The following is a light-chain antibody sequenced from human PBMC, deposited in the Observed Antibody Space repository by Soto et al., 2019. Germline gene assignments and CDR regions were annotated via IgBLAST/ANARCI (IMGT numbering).Light chain of an antibody. CDR1: SSDIGGSNY. V-gene: IGLV2-14*03. CDR3: YSSRSSSSTFYV. CDR2: GVS. J-gene: IGLJ1*01. Sequence: QSALTQPASVSGSPGQSITISCAGTSSDIGGSNYVSWYQQHPGKAPKLMIYGVSNRPSGVCNRFSGSKSCNTASLTISGLHADDEADYSCYSSRSSSSTFYVFGTGTKLTVL.